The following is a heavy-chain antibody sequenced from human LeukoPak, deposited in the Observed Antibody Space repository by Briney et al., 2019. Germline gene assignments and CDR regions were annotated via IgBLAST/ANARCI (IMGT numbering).Heavy chain of an antibody. CDR3: ARGPSLKGAPDY. V-gene: IGHV1-2*04. J-gene: IGHJ4*02. D-gene: IGHD4/OR15-4a*01. Sequence: ASVKVSCKASGYTFTGYYMHWVRQAPGQGLEWMGWINPNSGGTNYAQKFQGWVTMTRDTSISTAYMELSSLRSEDTAVYYCARGPSLKGAPDYWGQGTLVTVSS. CDR1: GYTFTGYY. CDR2: INPNSGGT.